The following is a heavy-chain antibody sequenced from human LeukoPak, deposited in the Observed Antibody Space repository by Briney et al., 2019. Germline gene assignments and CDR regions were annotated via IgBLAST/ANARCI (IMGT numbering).Heavy chain of an antibody. J-gene: IGHJ4*02. D-gene: IGHD3-22*01. CDR3: ARYYYDSSGYYYLFDY. CDR2: IYPGDSDT. Sequence: GESLKTSCKGSGYSFNSYWIGWVRQMPRKGLEGMGIIYPGDSDTRYSPSFQGQVTISADKSISTAYLQWSSLKASDTAMYYCARYYYDSSGYYYLFDYWGQGTLVTVSS. V-gene: IGHV5-51*01. CDR1: GYSFNSYW.